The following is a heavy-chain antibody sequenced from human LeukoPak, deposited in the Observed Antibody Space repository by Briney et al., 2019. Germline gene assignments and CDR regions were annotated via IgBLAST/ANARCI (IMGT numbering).Heavy chain of an antibody. J-gene: IGHJ4*02. V-gene: IGHV4-39*01. CDR1: GGSISSSSYY. Sequence: PSETLSLTCTVSGGSISSSSYYWGWIRQPPGKGLEWIGSIYYSGSTYYNPSLKSRVTISIDTSKNQFSLKLSSVTAADTAVFYCARHVGYCSSTSCSYFDYGGQGTLVTVSS. D-gene: IGHD2-2*01. CDR2: IYYSGST. CDR3: ARHVGYCSSTSCSYFDY.